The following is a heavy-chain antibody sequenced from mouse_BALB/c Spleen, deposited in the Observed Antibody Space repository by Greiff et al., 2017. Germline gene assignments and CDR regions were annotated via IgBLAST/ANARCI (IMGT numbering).Heavy chain of an antibody. Sequence: EVKVVESGGGLVKLGGSLKLSCAASGFTFSSYYMSWVRQTPEKRLELVAAINSNGGSTYYPDTVKGRFTISRDNAKNTLYLQMSSLKSEDTALYYCARRRFYAMDYWGQGTSVTVSS. J-gene: IGHJ4*01. CDR3: ARRRFYAMDY. CDR2: INSNGGST. CDR1: GFTFSSYY. V-gene: IGHV5-6-2*01.